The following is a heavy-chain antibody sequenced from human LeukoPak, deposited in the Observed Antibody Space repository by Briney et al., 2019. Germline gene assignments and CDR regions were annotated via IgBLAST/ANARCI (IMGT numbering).Heavy chain of an antibody. V-gene: IGHV3-23*01. CDR3: AKDSSSSWYLHNWFDP. J-gene: IGHJ5*02. CDR1: GFTFSSYA. CDR2: ISGSGGST. D-gene: IGHD6-13*01. Sequence: GGSLRLSCAASGFTFSSYAMSWVRQAPGKGLEWVSAISGSGGSTYYADSVKGRFTISRDNSKNTLYLQMNSLRAEDTAVYYCAKDSSSSWYLHNWFDPWGQGTLVTVSS.